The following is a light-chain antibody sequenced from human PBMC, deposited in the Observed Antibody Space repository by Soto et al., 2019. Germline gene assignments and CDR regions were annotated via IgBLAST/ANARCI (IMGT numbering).Light chain of an antibody. V-gene: IGKV3-20*01. CDR2: GIS. J-gene: IGKJ2*01. CDR3: QQYAASPLT. Sequence: EIVLTQSPDSLSLSPGERATLSCRASQSVSSNFFAWYQQKPGQAPRLLIHGISIRATGTPDRFSGSGSETDFTLTISRLEPEDFAIYYCQQYAASPLTFGRGTKLEI. CDR1: QSVSSNF.